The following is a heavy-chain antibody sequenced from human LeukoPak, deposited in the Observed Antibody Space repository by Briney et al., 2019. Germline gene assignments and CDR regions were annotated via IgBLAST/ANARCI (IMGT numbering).Heavy chain of an antibody. CDR3: ARFTPQGYGWGGYNRFDP. V-gene: IGHV1-24*01. CDR1: GYTLTELS. Sequence: ASVKVSCKVSGYTLTELSMHWVRQAPGKGLEWMGGFDPEDGKTIYAQKFQGRVTMTEDSSTDTAYMELSSLRSEDTAVYYCARFTPQGYGWGGYNRFDPWGQGTLVTVSS. D-gene: IGHD3-16*01. CDR2: FDPEDGKT. J-gene: IGHJ5*02.